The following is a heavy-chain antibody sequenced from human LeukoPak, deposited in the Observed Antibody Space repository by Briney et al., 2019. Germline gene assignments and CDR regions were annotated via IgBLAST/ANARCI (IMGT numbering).Heavy chain of an antibody. CDR3: ARAGDYGDLRWFDP. CDR1: GGSISNYY. D-gene: IGHD4-17*01. V-gene: IGHV4-4*07. J-gene: IGHJ5*02. CDR2: IHTSGRT. Sequence: SETLSLTCTVSGGSISNYYWSWIRQSAGKGLEWIGRIHTSGRTNYNPSLKSRVTMSVDTSKNQFSLKLSSVTTADTAVYYCARAGDYGDLRWFDPWGQGTLVTVSS.